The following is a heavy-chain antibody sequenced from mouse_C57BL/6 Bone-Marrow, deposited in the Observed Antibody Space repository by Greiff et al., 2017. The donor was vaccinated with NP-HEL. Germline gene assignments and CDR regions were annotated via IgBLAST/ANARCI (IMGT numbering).Heavy chain of an antibody. Sequence: QVHVKQSGAELVRPGTSVKMSCKASGYTFTNYWIGWAKQRPGHGLEWIGDIYPGGGYTNYNEKFKGKATLTADKSSSTAYLQFSSLTSEDSAIYYCARRWLLRGMDYWGQGTSVTVSS. D-gene: IGHD2-3*01. J-gene: IGHJ4*01. V-gene: IGHV1-63*01. CDR2: IYPGGGYT. CDR3: ARRWLLRGMDY. CDR1: GYTFTNYW.